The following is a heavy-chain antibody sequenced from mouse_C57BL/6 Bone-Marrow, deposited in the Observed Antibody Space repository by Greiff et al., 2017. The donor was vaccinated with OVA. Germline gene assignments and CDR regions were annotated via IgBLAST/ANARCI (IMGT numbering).Heavy chain of an antibody. CDR2: ISDGGSYT. CDR1: GFTFSSYA. J-gene: IGHJ2*01. CDR3: ASYDYDEGYYFDY. V-gene: IGHV5-4*03. D-gene: IGHD2-4*01. Sequence: DVMLVESGGGLVKPGGSLKLSCAASGFTFSSYAMSWVRQTPEKRLEWVATISDGGSYTYYPDNVKGRFTISRDNAKNNLYLQMSHLKSEDTAMYYCASYDYDEGYYFDYWGQGTTLTVSS.